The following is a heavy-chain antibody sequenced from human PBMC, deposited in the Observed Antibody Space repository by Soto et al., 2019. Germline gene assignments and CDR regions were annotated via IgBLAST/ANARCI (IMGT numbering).Heavy chain of an antibody. D-gene: IGHD3-16*01. V-gene: IGHV4-31*03. J-gene: IGHJ2*01. Sequence: QVQLQESGPGLVKPSQTLSLTCTVSGGSISSGGYCWSWIRQHPGKGLEWIGYTKYSGSTYYNPSLKSRVTVPVDTSKNTSSLNLSSVTAAATAVYSFARDYGGAWYFDLWGRGTLVTVSS. CDR3: ARDYGGAWYFDL. CDR2: TKYSGST. CDR1: GGSISSGGYC.